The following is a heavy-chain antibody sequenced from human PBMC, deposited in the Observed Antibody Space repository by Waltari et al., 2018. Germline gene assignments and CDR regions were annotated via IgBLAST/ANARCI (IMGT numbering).Heavy chain of an antibody. D-gene: IGHD6-19*01. CDR3: APAGYSSGWYVDY. J-gene: IGHJ4*02. CDR1: GFTFSSYS. Sequence: QVQLVESGGGVVQPGRSLRLSCAASGFTFSSYSLHWVLQAPGKGLEWVAVRSYDGSNKYYADSVKGRFTISRDNSKNTLYLQMNSLRAEDTAVYYCAPAGYSSGWYVDYWGQGTLVTVSS. V-gene: IGHV3-30-3*01. CDR2: RSYDGSNK.